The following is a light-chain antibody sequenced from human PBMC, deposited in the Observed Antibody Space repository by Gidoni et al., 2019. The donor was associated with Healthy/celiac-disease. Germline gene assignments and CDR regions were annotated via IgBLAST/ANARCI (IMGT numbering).Light chain of an antibody. J-gene: IGKJ1*01. Sequence: EIVMTQSPATLSVSPGERATLSCRASQSVSSNLAWYQQKPGQAPRLLIYGASTRATVIPARFSGSGSGTEFTLTISSLQSEDFAVHYCQQYNNWPTWTFGQXTKVEIK. V-gene: IGKV3-15*01. CDR1: QSVSSN. CDR2: GAS. CDR3: QQYNNWPTWT.